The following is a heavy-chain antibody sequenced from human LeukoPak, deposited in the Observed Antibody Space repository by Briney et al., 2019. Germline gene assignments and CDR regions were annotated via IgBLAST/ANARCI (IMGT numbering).Heavy chain of an antibody. Sequence: SETLSLTCTVSGGSISSYYWSWIRQPPGKGLEWIGYIYYSGSTNYNPSLKSRVTISVDTSKNQFSLKLSSVTAADTAVYYCARETYSILWFGERGGAFDIRGQGTMVTVSS. CDR2: IYYSGST. J-gene: IGHJ3*02. D-gene: IGHD3-10*01. CDR1: GGSISSYY. CDR3: ARETYSILWFGERGGAFDI. V-gene: IGHV4-59*01.